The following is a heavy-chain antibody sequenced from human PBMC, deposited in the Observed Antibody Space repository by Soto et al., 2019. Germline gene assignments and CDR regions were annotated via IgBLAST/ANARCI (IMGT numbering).Heavy chain of an antibody. D-gene: IGHD3-22*01. CDR2: IYYSGST. J-gene: IGHJ4*02. CDR3: ARIYYDSVFDY. V-gene: IGHV4-39*01. Sequence: PSETLSLTCTVSGGSISSSSYYWGWIRQPPGKGLEWIGSIYYSGSTYYKPSLKSRVTISVDTSKNQFSLKLSSVTAADTAVYYCARIYYDSVFDYWGQGTLVTVSS. CDR1: GGSISSSSYY.